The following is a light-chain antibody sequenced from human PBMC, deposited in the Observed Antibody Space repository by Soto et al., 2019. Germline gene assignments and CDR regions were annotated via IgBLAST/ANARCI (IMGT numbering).Light chain of an antibody. J-gene: IGKJ4*01. Sequence: EIVLTQSPATLSLSPGERATLSCRASQSVSSYLAWYQQKPGQAPRLLISDASNRATGIPARFRGSGSGTDFTLTISSLEPEDCAVYYCQQRSNWQLTFGGGTKVEIK. CDR3: QQRSNWQLT. CDR2: DAS. V-gene: IGKV3-11*01. CDR1: QSVSSY.